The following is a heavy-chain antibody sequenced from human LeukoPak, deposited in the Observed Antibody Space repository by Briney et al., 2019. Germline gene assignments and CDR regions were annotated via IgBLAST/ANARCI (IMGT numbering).Heavy chain of an antibody. D-gene: IGHD3-22*01. CDR2: ISAYNGNT. Sequence: GASVKVSCKASGYTFTSYGISWVRQAPGQGLEWMGWISAYNGNTNYAQKLQGRVTMTTDTSTSTAYMELRSLRSDDTAVYYCARDTPPHYYDSSGPDYWGQGTLVTVSS. J-gene: IGHJ4*02. CDR1: GYTFTSYG. CDR3: ARDTPPHYYDSSGPDY. V-gene: IGHV1-18*01.